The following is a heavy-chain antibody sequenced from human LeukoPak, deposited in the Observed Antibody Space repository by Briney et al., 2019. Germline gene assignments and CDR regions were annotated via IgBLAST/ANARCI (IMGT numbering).Heavy chain of an antibody. Sequence: PGGSLRLSCAASGFTFSSYSTNWVRQAPGKGLEWVSSISSSSTYIYYADSVKGRFTISRDNAKNSLYLQMSSLRADDTAVYYCATPTLGYCSGGSCRTSDYWGQGTLVTVSS. CDR1: GFTFSSYS. D-gene: IGHD2-15*01. V-gene: IGHV3-21*01. J-gene: IGHJ4*02. CDR2: ISSSSTYI. CDR3: ATPTLGYCSGGSCRTSDY.